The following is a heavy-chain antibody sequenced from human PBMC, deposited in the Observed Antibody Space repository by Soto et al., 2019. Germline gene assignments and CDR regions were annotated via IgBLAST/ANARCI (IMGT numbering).Heavy chain of an antibody. CDR3: ARSGSTVTTFWFFDL. V-gene: IGHV3-30*03. CDR2: ISYDEDNI. Sequence: QAQLVESGGGVVQPGSSLRLSCAASGFTFSHYGMHWVRQAPGKGLEWVAVISYDEDNIYYDESIQGRFTISRDNSGNTLYLQMHSLRPDDTALYYCARSGSTVTTFWFFDLWGRGTPVTVSS. J-gene: IGHJ2*01. D-gene: IGHD4-17*01. CDR1: GFTFSHYG.